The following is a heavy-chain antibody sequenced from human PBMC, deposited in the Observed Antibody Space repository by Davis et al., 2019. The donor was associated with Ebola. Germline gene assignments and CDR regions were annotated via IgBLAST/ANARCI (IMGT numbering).Heavy chain of an antibody. CDR2: GYHTGST. V-gene: IGHV4-39*01. D-gene: IGHD3-10*01. CDR3: ANYLLPYRYFDL. CDR1: GGSISSYY. J-gene: IGHJ2*01. Sequence: SETLSLTCTVSGGSISSYYWAWIRQPPGKGLEWIGSGYHTGSTYYNPSLKSRVTISVDTSRNQFSLKLTSVTAADTAVYFCANYLLPYRYFDLWGRGTLATVSS.